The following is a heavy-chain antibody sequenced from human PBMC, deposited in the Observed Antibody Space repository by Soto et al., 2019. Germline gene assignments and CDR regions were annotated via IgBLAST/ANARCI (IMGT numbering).Heavy chain of an antibody. CDR1: QFNTGVLG. J-gene: IGHJ6*03. Sequence: GGSLRLSCRVSQFNTGVLGMRWFRKETGEGSVGVGFIRSKAYGGTTEYAASVKGRFTISRDDSKSIAYLQMNSLKTEDTAVYYCTRSPEGSSSYYYYYYMDVWGKGTTVTGSS. V-gene: IGHV3-49*03. D-gene: IGHD6-13*01. CDR3: TRSPEGSSSYYYYYYMDV. CDR2: IRSKAYGGTT.